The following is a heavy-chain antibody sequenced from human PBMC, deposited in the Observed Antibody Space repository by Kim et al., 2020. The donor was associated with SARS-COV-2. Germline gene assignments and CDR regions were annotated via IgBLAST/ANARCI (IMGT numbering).Heavy chain of an antibody. V-gene: IGHV3-30*04. D-gene: IGHD3-22*01. CDR2: ISYDGSNK. Sequence: GGSLRLSCAASGFTFSSYAMHWVRQAPGKGLEWVAVISYDGSNKYYADSVKDRFTISRDNSKNTLYLQMNSLRAEDTAVYYCAREAYYYDSSDAFDIWGQGTMVTVSS. CDR3: AREAYYYDSSDAFDI. CDR1: GFTFSSYA. J-gene: IGHJ3*02.